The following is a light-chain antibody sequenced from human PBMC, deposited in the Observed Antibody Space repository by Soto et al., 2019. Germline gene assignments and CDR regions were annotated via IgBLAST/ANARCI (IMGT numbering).Light chain of an antibody. V-gene: IGKV3-15*01. CDR3: QQYNSYSWT. Sequence: EIVMTQSPATLSLSPGERATLSCRASQNVDSSLAWYQQKPGQAPRLLIHGASTRAPGIPARFSGSGSGTEFTLTISSLQTDDFATYYCQQYNSYSWTFGQGTKVDIK. CDR2: GAS. J-gene: IGKJ1*01. CDR1: QNVDSS.